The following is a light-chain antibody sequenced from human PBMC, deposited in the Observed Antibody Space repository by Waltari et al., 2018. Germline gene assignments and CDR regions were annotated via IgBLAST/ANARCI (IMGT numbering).Light chain of an antibody. CDR2: DVS. Sequence: QSALTQPRSVSGSPGQSVTISCTGTSSDVGGYNYVSGYQQHPGNAPKLMIYDVSKRPSGVPDRFSGSKSGNTASLTISGLQAEDEADYYCCSYAGSYVWVFGGGTMLTVL. CDR1: SSDVGGYNY. J-gene: IGLJ3*02. V-gene: IGLV2-11*01. CDR3: CSYAGSYVWV.